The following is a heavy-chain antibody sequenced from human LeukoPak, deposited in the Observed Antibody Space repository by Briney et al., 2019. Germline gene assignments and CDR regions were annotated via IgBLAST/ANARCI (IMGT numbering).Heavy chain of an antibody. Sequence: SETLSLTCTVSGGSISSSDYYWSWIRQPPGKGLEWIGYIYYSGSTYYNPSLKSRVTISVDTSKNQFSLKLSSVTAADTAVYYCARFEWGYCSSFDPWGQGTLVTVSS. CDR3: ARFEWGYCSSFDP. D-gene: IGHD2-15*01. CDR2: IYYSGST. J-gene: IGHJ5*02. V-gene: IGHV4-30-4*08. CDR1: GGSISSSDYY.